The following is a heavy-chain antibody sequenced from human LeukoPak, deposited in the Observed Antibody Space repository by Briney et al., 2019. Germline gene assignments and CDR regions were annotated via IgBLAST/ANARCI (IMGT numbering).Heavy chain of an antibody. CDR3: AKGYYDFWSGYRPGGWYFDL. D-gene: IGHD3-3*01. CDR1: GFTFSDYG. V-gene: IGHV3-7*01. CDR2: IKQDGSEK. J-gene: IGHJ2*01. Sequence: GGSLRLSCAASGFTFSDYGMHWVRQAPGKGLEWVANIKQDGSEKYYVDSVKGRFTISRDNAKNSLYLQMNSLRAEDTAVYYCAKGYYDFWSGYRPGGWYFDLWGRGTLVTVSS.